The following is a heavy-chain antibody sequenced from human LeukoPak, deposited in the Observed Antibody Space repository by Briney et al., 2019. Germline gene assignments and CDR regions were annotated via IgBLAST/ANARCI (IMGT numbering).Heavy chain of an antibody. CDR2: INPNSGGT. CDR1: GYTFTGYY. V-gene: IGHV1-2*02. CDR3: ATNPDITFGGVIAPGSFDY. J-gene: IGHJ4*02. Sequence: ASVKVSCKASGYTFTGYYMHWVRQAPGQGLEWMGWINPNSGGTNYAQKFQGRVTMTEDTSTDTAYMELSSLRSEDTAVYYCATNPDITFGGVIAPGSFDYWGQGTLVTVSS. D-gene: IGHD3-16*02.